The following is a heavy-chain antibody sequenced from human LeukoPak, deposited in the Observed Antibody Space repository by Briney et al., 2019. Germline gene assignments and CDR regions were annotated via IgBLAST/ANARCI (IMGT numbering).Heavy chain of an antibody. D-gene: IGHD2-2*01. V-gene: IGHV3-7*05. J-gene: IGHJ4*02. CDR3: AKGGRYCSSSSCYSSH. CDR1: GFTFSSYW. CDR2: INQDGHEK. Sequence: GGSLRLSCVTSGFTFSSYWMTWVRQAPGKGLEGVANINQDGHEKNYVDSVKGRFTISRDNSKNTLFLQMNSLRAEDTAVYYCAKGGRYCSSSSCYSSHWGQGTLVTVSS.